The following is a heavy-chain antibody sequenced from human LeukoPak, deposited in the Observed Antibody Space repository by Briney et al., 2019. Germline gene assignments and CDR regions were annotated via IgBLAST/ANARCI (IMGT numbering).Heavy chain of an antibody. D-gene: IGHD3-10*01. CDR2: IWLLDSDT. Sequence: NRGESLKISCKGSGDTLDTSWIAWVRHMPGKGLEWMGVIWLLDSDTRYNPSFQGQVIISADKSISTAYLQWSSLKASDTAIYYCARHVADGSPFNKFDSWGQGTLVAVSS. CDR3: ARHVADGSPFNKFDS. CDR1: GDTLDTSW. V-gene: IGHV5-51*01. J-gene: IGHJ5*01.